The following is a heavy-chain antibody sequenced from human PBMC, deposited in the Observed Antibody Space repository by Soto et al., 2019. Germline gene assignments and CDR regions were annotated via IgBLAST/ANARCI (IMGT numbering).Heavy chain of an antibody. D-gene: IGHD1-1*01. CDR2: ISYDGNNK. CDR3: AKERTRHFDY. J-gene: IGHJ4*02. CDR1: GFTFRSYG. Sequence: PWVSLRLSCAASGFTFRSYGMHWVRQAPGKGLEWVAVISYDGNNKCYADSVKGRLTISRDNSKNTVSLQMNSLRVEETAVYYCAKERTRHFDYWGKGVPVTVSS. V-gene: IGHV3-30*18.